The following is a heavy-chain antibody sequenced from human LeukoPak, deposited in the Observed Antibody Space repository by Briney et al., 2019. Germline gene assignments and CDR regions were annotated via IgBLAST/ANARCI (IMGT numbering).Heavy chain of an antibody. V-gene: IGHV3-23*01. CDR3: AKDTSIGRYCTNGVCSPFDY. CDR2: ISDTGATT. D-gene: IGHD2-8*01. CDR1: GFTLSSYA. J-gene: IGHJ4*02. Sequence: GGSLRLSCAGSGFTLSSYAMSWVRQAPGKGLEWVSAISDTGATTYDADSVKCRFTISRDNSRSTLYLQMNSLRAEDTALYYCAKDTSIGRYCTNGVCSPFDYWGQGTLVTVSS.